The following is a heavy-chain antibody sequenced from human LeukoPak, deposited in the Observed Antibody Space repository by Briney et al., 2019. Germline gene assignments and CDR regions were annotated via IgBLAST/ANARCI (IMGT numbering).Heavy chain of an antibody. J-gene: IGHJ4*02. V-gene: IGHV3-23*01. CDR2: ISGSGGST. CDR3: AKDLGGSHTFDY. D-gene: IGHD1-26*01. Sequence: GGSLRLSCAASGFTFSDYYMSWIRQAPGKGLEWVSAISGSGGSTYYADSVKGRFTISRDNSKNTLYLQMNSLRAEDTAVYYCAKDLGGSHTFDYWGQGTLVTVSS. CDR1: GFTFSDYY.